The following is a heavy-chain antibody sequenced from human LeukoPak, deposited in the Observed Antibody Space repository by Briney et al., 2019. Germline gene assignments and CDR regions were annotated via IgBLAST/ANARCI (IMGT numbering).Heavy chain of an antibody. CDR1: GFTFSSYA. Sequence: TGGSLRLSCAASGFTFSSYAMSWVRQAPGKGLEWVSAISGSGGSTYYADSVKGRFTISRDNSKNTLYLQMNSLRAEDTAVYYCANPLDTPYGSGSHPGDYWGQGTLVTVSS. J-gene: IGHJ4*02. CDR2: ISGSGGST. V-gene: IGHV3-23*01. D-gene: IGHD3-10*01. CDR3: ANPLDTPYGSGSHPGDY.